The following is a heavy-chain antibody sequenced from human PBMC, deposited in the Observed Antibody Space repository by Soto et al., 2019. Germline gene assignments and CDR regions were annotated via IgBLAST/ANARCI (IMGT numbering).Heavy chain of an antibody. Sequence: SETLSLTCAVYGGSFSGYYWTWIRQPPGTGLEWIGENNHSGSTNYNPYIKSRVTISVDTSKNQFSLKLTSVTAADTAVYYCARDKITGLFDYWGQGTLVTVS. CDR3: ARDKITGLFDY. V-gene: IGHV4-34*01. J-gene: IGHJ4*02. CDR1: GGSFSGYY. CDR2: NNHSGST. D-gene: IGHD2-8*02.